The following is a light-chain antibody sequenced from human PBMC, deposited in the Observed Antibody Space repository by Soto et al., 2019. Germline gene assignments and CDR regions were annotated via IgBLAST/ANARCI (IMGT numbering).Light chain of an antibody. Sequence: DVQMTQSPSSLSVSVGDRVTITCRASHNIAHYLNWYQQRPGKVPQLLIHTASKLQGGVPSRFSGSGSGTDFTLTISSLQPEDFATYYCQQSFSTQYTFGPGTKVDLK. CDR2: TAS. CDR1: HNIAHY. V-gene: IGKV1-39*01. CDR3: QQSFSTQYT. J-gene: IGKJ3*01.